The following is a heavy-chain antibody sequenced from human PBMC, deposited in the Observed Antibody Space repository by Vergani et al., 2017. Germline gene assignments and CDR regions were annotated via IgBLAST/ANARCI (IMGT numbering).Heavy chain of an antibody. CDR3: ASYKITRVDIVATGDY. D-gene: IGHD5-12*01. Sequence: EVQLVQSGAEVKKPGESLRISCKGSGYSFTSYWISWVRQMPGKGLEWMGRIDPSDSYTNYSPSFQGHVTIPADKSISTAYLQWSSLKASDTAMYYCASYKITRVDIVATGDYWGQGTLVTVSS. J-gene: IGHJ4*02. CDR2: IDPSDSYT. V-gene: IGHV5-10-1*01. CDR1: GYSFTSYW.